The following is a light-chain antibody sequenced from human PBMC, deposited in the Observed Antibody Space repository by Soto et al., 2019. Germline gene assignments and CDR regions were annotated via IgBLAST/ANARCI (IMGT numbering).Light chain of an antibody. V-gene: IGKV3D-20*01. J-gene: IGKJ4*01. Sequence: EIVLTQSPATLSLSPGERATLSCGASQSVGRDYLAWYQLKPGLAPRVLIHGASIRATGIPDRFSGSGSGTDFTLIISRLEPEDFAVYFCQQYASSPLTFGGGTEVEIK. CDR1: QSVGRDY. CDR2: GAS. CDR3: QQYASSPLT.